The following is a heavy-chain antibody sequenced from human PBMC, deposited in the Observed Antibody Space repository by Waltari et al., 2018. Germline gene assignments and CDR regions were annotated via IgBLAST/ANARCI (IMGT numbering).Heavy chain of an antibody. D-gene: IGHD2-2*01. CDR3: AREPYCSSTSCSRAANYYYYYGMDV. J-gene: IGHJ6*02. CDR1: GFTFSSYS. Sequence: EVQLVESGGGLVQPGGSLRLSCAASGFTFSSYSMNWVRQAPGKGLEWVSYISSSSSTIYYADSVKGRFSISRDNAKNSLYLQMNSLRAEDTAVYYCAREPYCSSTSCSRAANYYYYYGMDVWGQGTTVTVSS. V-gene: IGHV3-48*01. CDR2: ISSSSSTI.